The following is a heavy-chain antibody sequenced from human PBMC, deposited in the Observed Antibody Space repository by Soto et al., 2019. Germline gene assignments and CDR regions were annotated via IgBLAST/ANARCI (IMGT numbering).Heavy chain of an antibody. CDR1: GYTFTSYD. CDR3: ARGGVWFGELSHYYYGMDV. CDR2: MNPNSGNT. J-gene: IGHJ6*02. Sequence: ASVKVSCKASGYTFTSYDINWVRQATGQGLEWMGWMNPNSGNTGYAQKFQSRVTMTRNTSTSTVYMELSSLRSEDTAVYYCARGGVWFGELSHYYYGMDVWGQGTTVTVSS. V-gene: IGHV1-8*01. D-gene: IGHD3-10*01.